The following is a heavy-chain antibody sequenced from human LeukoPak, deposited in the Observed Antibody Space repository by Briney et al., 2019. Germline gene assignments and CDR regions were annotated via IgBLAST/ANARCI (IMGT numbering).Heavy chain of an antibody. Sequence: PGGSLRLSCVASDFTVSTNYMNWVRQAPGKGLEWVSIIYSGGGTYYADSVKGRFTISRDTSKNTLSLQMNSLRVDDTAVYFCARVGDHFHWNLDLWGRGTLVSVSS. CDR1: DFTVSTNY. J-gene: IGHJ2*01. V-gene: IGHV3-53*01. D-gene: IGHD3-3*02. CDR3: ARVGDHFHWNLDL. CDR2: IYSGGGT.